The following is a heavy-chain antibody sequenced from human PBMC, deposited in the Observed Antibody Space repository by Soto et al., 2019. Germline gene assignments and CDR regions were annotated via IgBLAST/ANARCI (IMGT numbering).Heavy chain of an antibody. D-gene: IGHD3-22*01. J-gene: IGHJ5*02. V-gene: IGHV3-23*01. CDR2: ISGSGGSK. CDR3: EKGPSMIVVVIPSWFDP. Sequence: GSLRLSCAASGXTFSSYTMSWVRQAPGKGLEWVSAISGSGGSKYYADSVKGRFTISRDNSKNTLYLQMNSLRDEDTAVYYCEKGPSMIVVVIPSWFDPWGQGTLGTVSS. CDR1: GXTFSSYT.